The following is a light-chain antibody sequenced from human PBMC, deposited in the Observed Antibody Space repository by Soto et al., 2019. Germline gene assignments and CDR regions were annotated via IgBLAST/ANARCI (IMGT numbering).Light chain of an antibody. CDR2: GNN. V-gene: IGLV1-40*01. Sequence: QSVLTQPPSVSGAPGQRVIISCTGSSSNIGAGFDVYWHQQLPGTASKLLINGNNNRPSGVPDRFSGSKSGTSASLAISGLQAEDEADYYCQSYDSSLRGAVFGGGTKVTVL. CDR1: SSNIGAGFD. J-gene: IGLJ2*01. CDR3: QSYDSSLRGAV.